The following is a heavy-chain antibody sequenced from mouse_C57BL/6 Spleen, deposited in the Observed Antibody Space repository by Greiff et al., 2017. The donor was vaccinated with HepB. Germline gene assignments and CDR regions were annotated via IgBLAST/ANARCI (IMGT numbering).Heavy chain of an antibody. CDR2: IYPSDSET. CDR1: GYTFTSYW. V-gene: IGHV1-61*01. Sequence: QVQLQQPGAELVRPGSSVKLSCKASGYTFTSYWVDWVKQRPGQGLEWIGNIYPSDSETHYNQKFKDKATLTVDKSSSTAYMQLSSLTSEDSAVYYCARGGYEYAMDYWGQGTSVTVSS. J-gene: IGHJ4*01. CDR3: ARGGYEYAMDY. D-gene: IGHD2-2*01.